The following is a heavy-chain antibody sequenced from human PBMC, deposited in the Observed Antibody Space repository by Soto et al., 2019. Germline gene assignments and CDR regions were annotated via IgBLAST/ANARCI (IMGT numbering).Heavy chain of an antibody. CDR1: GFTFSSYG. CDR3: ARRGYCTTSICHHDFDY. CDR2: LTGSGGTT. J-gene: IGHJ4*02. D-gene: IGHD2-8*01. V-gene: IGHV3-23*01. Sequence: GGSLRLPCEVSGFTFSSYGMSWVRQAPGKGLAWVSSLTGSGGTTYYADSVKGRFTISRDNSKNTLYLQMNSLRAEDTALYYCARRGYCTTSICHHDFDYWGQGTLVTVSS.